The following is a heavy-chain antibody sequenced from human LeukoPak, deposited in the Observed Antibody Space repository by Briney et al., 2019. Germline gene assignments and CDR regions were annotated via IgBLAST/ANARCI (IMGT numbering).Heavy chain of an antibody. J-gene: IGHJ4*02. CDR3: ARDRDYDGGGYYFDD. CDR2: LHNSGSN. V-gene: IGHV4-4*07. D-gene: IGHD4-17*01. CDR1: GVSISSYY. Sequence: KSSETLSLTCSVSGVSISSYYWSWIRQPAGKGLEWIGRLHNSGSNNYNSSLKSRAMMSVDTSKNQFSLRLSSVTAADTAVYYCARDRDYDGGGYYFDDWGQGTLVTVSS.